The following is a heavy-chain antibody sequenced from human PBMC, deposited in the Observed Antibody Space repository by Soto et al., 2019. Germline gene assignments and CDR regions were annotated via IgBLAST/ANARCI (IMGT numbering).Heavy chain of an antibody. CDR2: VSGSGGST. Sequence: EVQFLESGGGLVQPGGSLRLCCAASGFTFSSDAMSWVRQAPGKGLEWVSAVSGSGGSTYYADSVKGRFTISRDNSKDTLFLQMNSLRAEDTAVYYCAKSRSGWYNFDSWGQGTLVTVSS. D-gene: IGHD6-19*01. CDR3: AKSRSGWYNFDS. V-gene: IGHV3-23*01. J-gene: IGHJ4*02. CDR1: GFTFSSDA.